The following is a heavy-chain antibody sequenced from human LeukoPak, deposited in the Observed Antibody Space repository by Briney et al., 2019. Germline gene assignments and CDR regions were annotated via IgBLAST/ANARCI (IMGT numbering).Heavy chain of an antibody. J-gene: IGHJ5*02. Sequence: GGSLRLSCAASGFTFRSYAMSWVRQAPGKGLEWVSAISGSGGSTYYAASVKGRFTISRDNSKNTLYLQMNSLRAGDTAVYYCAFRRCSSTSPYPWGQGTLVTVSS. CDR1: GFTFRSYA. CDR3: AFRRCSSTSPYP. D-gene: IGHD2-2*01. CDR2: ISGSGGST. V-gene: IGHV3-23*01.